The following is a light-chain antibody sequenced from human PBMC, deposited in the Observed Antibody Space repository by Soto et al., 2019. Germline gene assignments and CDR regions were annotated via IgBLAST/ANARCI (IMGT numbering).Light chain of an antibody. CDR3: KQYGTSPRT. V-gene: IGKV3-15*01. Sequence: EIVMTQSPATLSVSPGETATLSCRASQSVAGNLAWYQQKPGQPPRLLIYGVSTRATGVPARFSGSGSGTDFTLTITRLEPEDLAVYYCKQYGTSPRTFGQGTKVDIK. J-gene: IGKJ1*01. CDR2: GVS. CDR1: QSVAGN.